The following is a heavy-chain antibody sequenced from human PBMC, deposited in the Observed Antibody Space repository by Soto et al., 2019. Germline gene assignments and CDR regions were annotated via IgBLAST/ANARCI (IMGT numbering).Heavy chain of an antibody. CDR2: ISGSGGST. Sequence: GGSLRLSCAASGFTFSSYAMSWVRQAPGKGLEWVSAISGSGGSTYYADSVKGRFTISRDNSKNTLYLQMNSLRAEDTAVYYCEKDQLEDDILTGYYNCYYYYMDVWGKGTTVTVSS. D-gene: IGHD3-9*01. J-gene: IGHJ6*03. CDR1: GFTFSSYA. V-gene: IGHV3-23*01. CDR3: EKDQLEDDILTGYYNCYYYYMDV.